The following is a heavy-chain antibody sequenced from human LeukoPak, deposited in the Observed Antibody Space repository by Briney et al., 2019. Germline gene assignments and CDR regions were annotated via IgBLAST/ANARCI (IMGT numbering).Heavy chain of an antibody. CDR2: MNPNSGNI. V-gene: IGHV1-8*01. J-gene: IGHJ1*01. CDR1: GYTFTSYD. D-gene: IGHD6-13*01. Sequence: ASVKVSCKASGYTFTSYDINWVRQATGQGLEWMGWMNPNSGNIGYAQKFQGRVTMTRNTSISTAYMELSSLRSEDTAVYYCARRRSYSSSLRHGYFQHWGQGTLVTVSS. CDR3: ARRRSYSSSLRHGYFQH.